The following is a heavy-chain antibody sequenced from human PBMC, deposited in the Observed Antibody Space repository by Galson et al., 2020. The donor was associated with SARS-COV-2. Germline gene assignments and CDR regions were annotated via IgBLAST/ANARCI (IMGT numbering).Heavy chain of an antibody. J-gene: IGHJ6*02. CDR3: ARAVVPASGEGTTPQYYGLGL. CDR1: GFTFSTYS. CDR2: ISYSSNNI. D-gene: IGHD2-2*01. V-gene: IGHV3-48*04. Sequence: ESLKISCAASGFTFSTYSMHWVRQAPGKGLEWISFISYSSNNIYYADSVRGRFTISRDNAKNSVYLQMNSLRAQDTALYYCARAVVPASGEGTTPQYYGLGLWGQGTRVTVSS.